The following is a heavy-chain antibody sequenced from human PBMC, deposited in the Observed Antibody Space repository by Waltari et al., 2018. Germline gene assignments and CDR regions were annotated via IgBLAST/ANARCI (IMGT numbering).Heavy chain of an antibody. J-gene: IGHJ4*02. CDR1: GGSISFYY. CDR3: PIRGPEWSFDY. D-gene: IGHD3-3*01. V-gene: IGHV4-59*08. CDR2: IYYSGST. Sequence: QEQLQESGPGLLKPSETLSLTCTVSGGSISFYYWTWIRQPPGKGLEWLGYIYYSGSTNYNPSLKSRVTISVDTSKNQFSLKLTSVTAADTAVYYCPIRGPEWSFDYWGQGTLVTVSS.